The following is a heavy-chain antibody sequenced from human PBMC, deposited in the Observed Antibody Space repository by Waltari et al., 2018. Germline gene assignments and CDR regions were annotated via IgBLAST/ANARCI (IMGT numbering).Heavy chain of an antibody. CDR3: ARHWKRNGYRFDP. V-gene: IGHV4-39*01. D-gene: IGHD5-12*01. CDR2: MYYSGTT. J-gene: IGHJ5*02. Sequence: QLQLQESGPGLMKPSETLSLTCTVSGGSISRSSYSGGWFRQSPGKGLEWIASMYYSGTTYHNPTLESRVTISGDTSKNQFSLRLSSVTAADTAVYYCARHWKRNGYRFDPWGQGTLVTVSS. CDR1: GGSISRSSYS.